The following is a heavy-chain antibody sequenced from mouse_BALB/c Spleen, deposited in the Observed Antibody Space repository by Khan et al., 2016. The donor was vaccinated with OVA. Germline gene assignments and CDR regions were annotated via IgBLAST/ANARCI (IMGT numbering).Heavy chain of an antibody. Sequence: QVQLKESGPGPVAPSQSLSITCTVSGFSLTGYGVNWVRQPPGKGLEWLGMMWGDGSTDYNSALKSRLSISKDNSKSQIFLKMNSLQTDDTARYYWSKAYYAHYSEALDYWGQGTSVTVSS. D-gene: IGHD2-10*01. J-gene: IGHJ4*01. CDR2: MWGDGST. CDR1: GFSLTGYG. CDR3: SKAYYAHYSEALDY. V-gene: IGHV2-6-7*01.